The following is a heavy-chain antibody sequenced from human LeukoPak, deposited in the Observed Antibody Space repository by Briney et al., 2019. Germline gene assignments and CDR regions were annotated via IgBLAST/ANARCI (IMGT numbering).Heavy chain of an antibody. V-gene: IGHV4-39*02. Sequence: TSETLSLTCTVSGASITGGFSAWGWVRQPPGKALEWVGTISHAGTTFLNPSLKSRVTISVDAAKGHVSLRLTSVTAADSATYFCARDQAGFDGPSNFFDTWEQGILVTVSS. CDR2: ISHAGTT. J-gene: IGHJ5*02. CDR1: GASITGGFSA. CDR3: ARDQAGFDGPSNFFDT. D-gene: IGHD5-24*01.